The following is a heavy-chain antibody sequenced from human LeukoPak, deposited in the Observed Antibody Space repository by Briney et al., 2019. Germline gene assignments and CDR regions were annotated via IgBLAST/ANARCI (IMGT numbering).Heavy chain of an antibody. V-gene: IGHV3-30*02. Sequence: DSVKGRFTISRDNSKNTLYLQVNSLRAEDTAVYLCAKDVPAAYFDYWGQGTLVTVSS. CDR3: AKDVPAAYFDY. D-gene: IGHD2-2*01. J-gene: IGHJ4*02.